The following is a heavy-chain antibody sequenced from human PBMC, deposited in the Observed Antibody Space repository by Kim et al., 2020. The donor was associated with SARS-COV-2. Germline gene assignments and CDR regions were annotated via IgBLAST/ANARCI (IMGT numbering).Heavy chain of an antibody. CDR3: ATDPVVGATVY. D-gene: IGHD1-26*01. Sequence: TIYAQKFQGRVTMTEDTSTDTAYMELSSLRSEDTAVYYCATDPVVGATVYWGQGTLVTVSS. V-gene: IGHV1-24*01. CDR2: T. J-gene: IGHJ4*02.